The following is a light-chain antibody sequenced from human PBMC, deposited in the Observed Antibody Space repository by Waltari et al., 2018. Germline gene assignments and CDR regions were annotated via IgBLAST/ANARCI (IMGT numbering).Light chain of an antibody. CDR1: QSVPRD. CDR2: NAS. CDR3: QHYVRLPAT. Sequence: EILLTQSPGTLSLSHGERAPLSCSASQSVPRDLAWYQQKPVQPPRLLNYNASNRATGIPDRFSGSGSGTDFSLTISILEPEDFAVYYCQHYVRLPATFGQGTKVEIK. J-gene: IGKJ1*01. V-gene: IGKV3-20*01.